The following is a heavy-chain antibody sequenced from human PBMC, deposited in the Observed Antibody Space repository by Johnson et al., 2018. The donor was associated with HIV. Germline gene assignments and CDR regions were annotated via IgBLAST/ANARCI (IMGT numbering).Heavy chain of an antibody. J-gene: IGHJ3*02. D-gene: IGHD3-22*01. CDR3: ARDLKYYYDSSGYSTGAFDI. CDR2: LFSGGSI. CDR1: GFTVSSYY. Sequence: VQLLESGGGLVQPGGSLRLSCAASGFTVSSYYMSWVRQAPGKGLEWVSVLFSGGSIYYADSVKGRFTISRDHAENSLYLQMNSLRAEDTAVYYCARDLKYYYDSSGYSTGAFDIWGQGTMVTVSS. V-gene: IGHV3-66*01.